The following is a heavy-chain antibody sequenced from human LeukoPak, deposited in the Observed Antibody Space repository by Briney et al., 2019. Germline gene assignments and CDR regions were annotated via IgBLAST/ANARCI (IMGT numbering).Heavy chain of an antibody. Sequence: GASVKVSCKASGYAFTGYYMHWVRQAPGQGLEWMGWINPNSGGTNYAQKFQGRVTMTRDTSISTAYMELSRLRSDDTAVHYCARTYCSGGSCSRVVDYWGQGTLVTVSS. D-gene: IGHD2-15*01. V-gene: IGHV1-2*02. CDR2: INPNSGGT. CDR3: ARTYCSGGSCSRVVDY. CDR1: GYAFTGYY. J-gene: IGHJ4*02.